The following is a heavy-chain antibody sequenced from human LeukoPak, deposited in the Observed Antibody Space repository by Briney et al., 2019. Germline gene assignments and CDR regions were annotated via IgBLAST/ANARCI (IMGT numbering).Heavy chain of an antibody. CDR3: ARGGGYYDSSGYYRDYFDY. CDR1: GGTFSSYA. D-gene: IGHD3-22*01. V-gene: IGHV1-69*04. Sequence: SVKVSCKASGGTFSSYAISWVRQAPGQGLEWMGRIIPILGIANYAQKFQGRVTITADKSTSTAYMELSSLRSEDTAVYYCARGGGYYDSSGYYRDYFDYWGQGTLVTVSS. J-gene: IGHJ4*02. CDR2: IIPILGIA.